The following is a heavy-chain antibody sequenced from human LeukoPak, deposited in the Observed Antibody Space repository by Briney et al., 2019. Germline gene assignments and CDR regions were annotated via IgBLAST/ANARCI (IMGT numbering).Heavy chain of an antibody. CDR3: TRWGLGPSFDY. V-gene: IGHV3-21*01. Sequence: GGSLRLSCAASGFMFNGYSMTWVRQAPGKGLEWVSYISGGSDYIFYTDSVKGRFSISRDNAKKSLYLQLNSLRVEDTAVYYCTRWGLGPSFDYWGQGTRVTVSS. J-gene: IGHJ4*02. CDR1: GFMFNGYS. D-gene: IGHD1-26*01. CDR2: ISGGSDYI.